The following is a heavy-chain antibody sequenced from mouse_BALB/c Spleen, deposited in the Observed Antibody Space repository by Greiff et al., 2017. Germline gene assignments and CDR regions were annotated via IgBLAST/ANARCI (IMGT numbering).Heavy chain of an antibody. CDR1: GFNIKDTY. V-gene: IGHV14-3*02. CDR2: IDPANGNT. D-gene: IGHD4-1*01. Sequence: VQLQQSGAELVKPGASVKLSCTASGFNIKDTYMHWVKQRPEQGLEWIGRIDPANGNTKYDPKFQGKATITADTSSNTAYLQLSSLTSEDTVVYYCARTGTGNYFDYWGQGTTLTVSS. J-gene: IGHJ2*01. CDR3: ARTGTGNYFDY.